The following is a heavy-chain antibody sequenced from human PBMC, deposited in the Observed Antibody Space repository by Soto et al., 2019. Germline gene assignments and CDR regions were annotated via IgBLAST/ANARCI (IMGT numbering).Heavy chain of an antibody. CDR3: AKNGQPPYYYYGLDV. D-gene: IGHD2-8*01. J-gene: IGHJ6*02. CDR2: ISGYNGDT. Sequence: QGHLVQSEAEVKKPGASVKVSCKASGYTFTRYGISWVRQAPGQGLEWMGWISGYNGDTNYAQKFQDRVSXTLDSSXXTAYMELRSLTSDDTAIYYCAKNGQPPYYYYGLDVWGQGTKVTVSS. V-gene: IGHV1-18*01. CDR1: GYTFTRYG.